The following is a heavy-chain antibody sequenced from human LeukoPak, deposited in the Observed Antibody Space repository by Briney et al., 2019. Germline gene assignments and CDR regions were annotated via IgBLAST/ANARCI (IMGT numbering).Heavy chain of an antibody. D-gene: IGHD4-17*01. V-gene: IGHV3-7*01. CDR3: ARGGNDYGDSYYFDY. Sequence: GGSLRLSCAASGFTFSSYWMSWVRQAPGKGLEWVANIKQDGSEKYYVDSVKGRFTISRDNAKNSLYLQMNSLRAEDTAVYYCARGGNDYGDSYYFDYWGQGTLVTVSS. CDR1: GFTFSSYW. CDR2: IKQDGSEK. J-gene: IGHJ4*02.